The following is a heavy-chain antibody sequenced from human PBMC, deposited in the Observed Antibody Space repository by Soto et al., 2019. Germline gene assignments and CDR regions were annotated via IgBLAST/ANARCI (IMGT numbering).Heavy chain of an antibody. D-gene: IGHD2-21*02. J-gene: IGHJ4*02. CDR2: IYYSGST. CDR3: ARQTYCGGDCSIRLYYFDY. CDR1: GGSISSSSYY. Sequence: SETLSLTCTVSGGSISSSSYYWGWIRQPPGKGLEWIGSIYYSGSTYYNPSLKSRVNISVDTSKNKFSLKLSSVTAADTAVYYCARQTYCGGDCSIRLYYFDYWGQGTLVTVSS. V-gene: IGHV4-39*01.